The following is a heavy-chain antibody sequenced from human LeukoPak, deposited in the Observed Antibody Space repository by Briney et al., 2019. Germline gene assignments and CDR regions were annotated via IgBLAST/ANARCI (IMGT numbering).Heavy chain of an antibody. CDR2: IYYSGIT. V-gene: IGHV4-39*07. Sequence: SETLSLTCAVSGHSISTTHYYWGWTRHPPAKGLASLGIIYYSGITHYNPSLKSRVTISVDTSKNQFSLRLSSVTAADTAVYYCARTPGYCSGTSCYIGYWGQGTLVTVSS. CDR3: ARTPGYCSGTSCYIGY. CDR1: GHSISTTHYY. J-gene: IGHJ4*02. D-gene: IGHD2-2*02.